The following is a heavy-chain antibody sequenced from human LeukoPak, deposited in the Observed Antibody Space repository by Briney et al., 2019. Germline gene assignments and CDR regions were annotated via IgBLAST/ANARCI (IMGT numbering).Heavy chain of an antibody. Sequence: GGSLRLSCAASGFTFSTYWMHWVRQAPGKGLVWVSRINSDGSSTSYADSVKGRFTISRDNAKNTLYLQMNSLRAEDTAVYYCARPKTYYYDSSDAFDIWGQGTMVTVSS. V-gene: IGHV3-74*01. CDR1: GFTFSTYW. CDR3: ARPKTYYYDSSDAFDI. D-gene: IGHD3-22*01. J-gene: IGHJ3*02. CDR2: INSDGSST.